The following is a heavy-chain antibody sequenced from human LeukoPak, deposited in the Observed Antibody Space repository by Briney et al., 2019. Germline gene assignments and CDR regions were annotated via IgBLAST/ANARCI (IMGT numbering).Heavy chain of an antibody. Sequence: ASLKASRTASGYPFTSYGISWVRQAPGQRLEWMGWIRADYGNTNYAQKLRARVTMTTNTSTSPANTELRSLGSDATAVYYRAKDLVGATADYWGQGTLVTVSS. CDR2: IRADYGNT. CDR3: AKDLVGATADY. CDR1: GYPFTSYG. D-gene: IGHD1-26*01. J-gene: IGHJ4*02. V-gene: IGHV1-18*01.